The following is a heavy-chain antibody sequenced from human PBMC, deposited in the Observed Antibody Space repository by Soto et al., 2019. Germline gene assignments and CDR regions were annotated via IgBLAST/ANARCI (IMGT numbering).Heavy chain of an antibody. CDR3: ARDQGRYSGYDWEFPPEYHHYGMDV. J-gene: IGHJ6*02. CDR1: GGTFSSYA. CDR2: IIPIFGTA. Sequence: SVKVSCKASGGTFSSYAISWVRQAPGQGLEWMGGIIPIFGTANYAQKFQGRVTITADESTSTAYMELSSLRSEDKAVYYCARDQGRYSGYDWEFPPEYHHYGMDVWGQGTMVTVSS. V-gene: IGHV1-69*13. D-gene: IGHD5-12*01.